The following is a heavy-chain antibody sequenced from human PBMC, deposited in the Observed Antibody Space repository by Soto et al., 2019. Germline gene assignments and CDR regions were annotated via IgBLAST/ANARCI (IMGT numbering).Heavy chain of an antibody. CDR2: LIPIFGTA. Sequence: SVKVSCKASGGTFSSYAISWVRQAPGEGLEWMGGLIPIFGTANYAQKFQGRVTITADESTSTAYMELSSLRSEDPAVYYCARDSAETQLLAFYYYGMDVWGQGTTVTAS. D-gene: IGHD2-2*01. J-gene: IGHJ6*02. CDR1: GGTFSSYA. V-gene: IGHV1-69*13. CDR3: ARDSAETQLLAFYYYGMDV.